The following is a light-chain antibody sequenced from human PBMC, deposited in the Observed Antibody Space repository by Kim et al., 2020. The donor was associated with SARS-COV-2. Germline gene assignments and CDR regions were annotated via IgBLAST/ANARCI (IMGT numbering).Light chain of an antibody. CDR2: AAS. V-gene: IGKV3-11*01. CDR1: QSVSRF. CDR3: QQRSNWPPLYT. J-gene: IGKJ2*01. Sequence: SPCEVAPLSSRASQSVSRFLAWYQQKPGQAPRLLIYAASNRATGIPSRFSGSESGTDFTLTISSLEPEDFAVYYCQQRSNWPPLYTFGPGTKLAI.